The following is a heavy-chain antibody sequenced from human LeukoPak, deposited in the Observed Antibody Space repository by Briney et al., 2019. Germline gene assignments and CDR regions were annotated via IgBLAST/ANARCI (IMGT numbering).Heavy chain of an antibody. D-gene: IGHD3-3*02. J-gene: IGHJ5*02. CDR3: AATALGWFDR. CDR2: IYTSGST. Sequence: PPESLSLTCTLPGGSISSNYWSWIRQPPRKGMECIGYIYTSGSTNYNPSLKSRVTISVDTSKNKFCLKLSAVTAADTAVYYCAATALGWFDRWGQGTLVTVSS. V-gene: IGHV4-4*09. CDR1: GGSISSNY.